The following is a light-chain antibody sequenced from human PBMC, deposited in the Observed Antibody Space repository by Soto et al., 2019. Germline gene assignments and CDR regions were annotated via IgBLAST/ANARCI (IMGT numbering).Light chain of an antibody. CDR1: QRVLYSSNNKNY. J-gene: IGKJ3*01. V-gene: IGKV4-1*01. CDR2: WAS. CDR3: QQYYSTPPT. Sequence: DIVMTQSPDSLAVSLGERATINCKSSQRVLYSSNNKNYLAWYQQKPGQPPKLLIYWASTRESGVPDRFSGSGSGTDITLTISSLQAEDVAVYYCQQYYSTPPTFGPGTKVDIK.